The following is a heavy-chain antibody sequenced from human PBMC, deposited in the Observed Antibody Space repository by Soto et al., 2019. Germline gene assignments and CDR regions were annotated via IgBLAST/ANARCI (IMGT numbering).Heavy chain of an antibody. CDR3: ARDLGEAAAGTSVDAMDV. Sequence: GASVKVSCKASGYTFTSYAMHWVRQAPGQRLEWMGWINAGNGNTKYSQKFQGRVTITRDTSASTAYMELSSLRSEDTAVYYCARDLGEAAAGTSVDAMDVWGQGTSVTLSS. CDR1: GYTFTSYA. CDR2: INAGNGNT. D-gene: IGHD6-13*01. J-gene: IGHJ6*02. V-gene: IGHV1-3*01.